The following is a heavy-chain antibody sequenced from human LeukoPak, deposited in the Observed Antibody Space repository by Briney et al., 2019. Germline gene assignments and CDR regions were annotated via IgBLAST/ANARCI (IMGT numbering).Heavy chain of an antibody. D-gene: IGHD6-13*01. Sequence: GGSLRLSCAASGFTFSSYAMSWVRQAPGKGLEWVSAISGSGGSTYYADSVKGRFTISRDNSKNTLYLQMNSLRAEDTAVYYCAKDLIARSVRVAYGMDVWGKGPTVTVSS. J-gene: IGHJ6*04. V-gene: IGHV3-23*01. CDR1: GFTFSSYA. CDR2: ISGSGGST. CDR3: AKDLIARSVRVAYGMDV.